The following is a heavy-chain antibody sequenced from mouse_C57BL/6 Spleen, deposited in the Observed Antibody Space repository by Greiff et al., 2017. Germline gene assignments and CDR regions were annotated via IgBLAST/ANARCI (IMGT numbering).Heavy chain of an antibody. CDR2: INPNNGGT. CDR3: AREGGNGNYGAMDY. V-gene: IGHV1-18*01. D-gene: IGHD2-1*01. Sequence: EVQLQQSGPELVKPGASVTIPCKASGYTFTDYNMDWVKQSHGKSLEWIGDINPNNGGTIYNQKFKGKATLTVDKSSRTAYMELRSLTSKDTAVYYCAREGGNGNYGAMDYWGQGTSVTVSS. J-gene: IGHJ4*01. CDR1: GYTFTDYN.